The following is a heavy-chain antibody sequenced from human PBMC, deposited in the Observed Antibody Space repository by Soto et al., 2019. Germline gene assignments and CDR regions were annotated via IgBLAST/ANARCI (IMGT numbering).Heavy chain of an antibody. D-gene: IGHD3-16*01. Sequence: SETLSLTCAVYGGSFSGYYWSWIRQPPGKGLEWIGEINHSGSTNYNPSLKSRVTISVDTSKNQFSLKLSSVTAADTAVYYCARHRGTSYYYYYMDVWGKGTTVTVSS. J-gene: IGHJ6*03. CDR3: ARHRGTSYYYYYMDV. V-gene: IGHV4-34*01. CDR2: INHSGST. CDR1: GGSFSGYY.